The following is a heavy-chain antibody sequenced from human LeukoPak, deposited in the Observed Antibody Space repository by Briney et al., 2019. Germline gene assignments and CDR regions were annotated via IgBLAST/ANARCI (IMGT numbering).Heavy chain of an antibody. CDR3: ARNGDYLGY. V-gene: IGHV4-34*01. CDR1: GGSFSGYY. D-gene: IGHD4-17*01. CDR2: INHSGST. J-gene: IGHJ4*02. Sequence: KPSETLSLTCAVYGGSFSGYYWSWIRQPPGKWLEWIGEINHSGSTNYNPSLKSRVTISVDTSKNQFSLKLSSVTAADTAVYYCARNGDYLGYWGQGTLVTVSS.